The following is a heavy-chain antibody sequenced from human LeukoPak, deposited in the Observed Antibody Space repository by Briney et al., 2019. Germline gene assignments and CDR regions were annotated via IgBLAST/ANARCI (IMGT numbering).Heavy chain of an antibody. CDR2: MNPNSGNT. J-gene: IGHJ6*03. D-gene: IGHD3-16*02. V-gene: IGHV1-8*01. CDR1: GYTFTSYD. CDR3: ARALSLDYYYYMDV. Sequence: GASVKVSCKASGYTFTSYDINWVRQATGQGLEWMGWMNPNSGNTGYAQKFQGRVTMTRNTPISTAYMELSSLRSEDTAVYYCARALSLDYYYYMDVWGKGTTVTVSS.